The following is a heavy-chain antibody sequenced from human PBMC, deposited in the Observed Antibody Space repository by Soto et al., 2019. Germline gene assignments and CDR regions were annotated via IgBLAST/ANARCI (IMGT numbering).Heavy chain of an antibody. CDR3: ARTYSSSWEWYDAFDI. V-gene: IGHV4-34*01. J-gene: IGHJ3*02. CDR1: GGSFSGYY. CDR2: INHSGSN. D-gene: IGHD6-13*01. Sequence: PSETLCLTCAVYGGSFSGYYWSWIRQPPGKGLEWIGEINHSGSNNYNPSLESRVTLSIDTSKNHFSLKLTSVTAADTAVYYCARTYSSSWEWYDAFDIWGQGTMVTVSS.